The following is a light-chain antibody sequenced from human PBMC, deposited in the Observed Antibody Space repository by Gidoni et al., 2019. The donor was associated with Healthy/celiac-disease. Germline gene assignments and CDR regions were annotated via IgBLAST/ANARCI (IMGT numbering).Light chain of an antibody. V-gene: IGKV3-11*01. Sequence: IGLTQSPATRSFSPGERATLSCRASQSVSSYLAWYQQKPGQAPRLLIYDASNRATGIPARFSGSGSGTDFTLTISSLEPEDFAVYYCQQRSNWPKTFGQGTKVEIK. CDR2: DAS. CDR1: QSVSSY. CDR3: QQRSNWPKT. J-gene: IGKJ1*01.